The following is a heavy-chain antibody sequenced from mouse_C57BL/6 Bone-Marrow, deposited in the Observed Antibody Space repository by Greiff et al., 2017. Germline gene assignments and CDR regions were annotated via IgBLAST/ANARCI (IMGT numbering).Heavy chain of an antibody. Sequence: VQLQQPGAELVRPGTSVKLSCKASGYTFTSYWMHWVKQRPGQGLEWIGVIEPSDSYTNYNQKFKGKATLTVDTSSSTAYMQLSSLTSEDSAVYYCASGDLWGQGTTLTVSS. CDR3: ASGDL. CDR2: IEPSDSYT. D-gene: IGHD3-3*01. CDR1: GYTFTSYW. J-gene: IGHJ2*01. V-gene: IGHV1-59*01.